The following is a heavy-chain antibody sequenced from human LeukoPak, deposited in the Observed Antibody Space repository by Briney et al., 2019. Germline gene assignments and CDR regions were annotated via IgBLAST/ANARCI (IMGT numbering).Heavy chain of an antibody. Sequence: GVSLRLSRAASGFTFSRYEMIWVRQPPAKGLEGVAYMSNRCSTKHLQDSVQDSFNNISRNAKKALDPQKNSLRADVRADCVYYINCTRSTIYYADSVKRRFSSSRDNAKNSLYLQMNSLRDEDTAVYDCAELGITMIGGVWGKGTTVTISS. D-gene: IGHD2-2*01. CDR2: MSNRCSTK. CDR1: GFTFSRYE. J-gene: IGHJ6*04. CDR3: YINCTRSTIYYADSVKRRFSSSRDNAKNSLYLQMNSLRDEDTAVYDCAELGITMIGGV. V-gene: IGHV3-48*03.